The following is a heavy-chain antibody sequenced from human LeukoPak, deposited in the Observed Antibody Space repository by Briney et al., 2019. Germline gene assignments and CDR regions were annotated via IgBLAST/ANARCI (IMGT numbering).Heavy chain of an antibody. Sequence: ASVKVSCKASGGTFSSYSISWVRQAPGQGLEWMGWINPNSGGTNYAQRFQGRVTMTRDTSISTAYMEMSSLTSDDAALYYCARDADCSGENCFEDFPHWGQGTLVSVSS. CDR1: GGTFSSYS. CDR3: ARDADCSGENCFEDFPH. D-gene: IGHD2-15*01. V-gene: IGHV1-2*02. J-gene: IGHJ1*01. CDR2: INPNSGGT.